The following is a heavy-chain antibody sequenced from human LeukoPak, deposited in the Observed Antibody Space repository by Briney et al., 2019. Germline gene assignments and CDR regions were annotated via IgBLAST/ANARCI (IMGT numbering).Heavy chain of an antibody. CDR2: ISYDGSNK. Sequence: GGSLRLSCAASGFTFSSYAMHWVRQAPGKGLEWVAVISYDGSNKYYADSVKGRFTISRDNSKNTLYLQMNSLRAEDTAVYYCAREKEAAAGQTYYFDYWGQGTLVTVSS. V-gene: IGHV3-30*04. J-gene: IGHJ4*02. CDR1: GFTFSSYA. CDR3: AREKEAAAGQTYYFDY. D-gene: IGHD6-13*01.